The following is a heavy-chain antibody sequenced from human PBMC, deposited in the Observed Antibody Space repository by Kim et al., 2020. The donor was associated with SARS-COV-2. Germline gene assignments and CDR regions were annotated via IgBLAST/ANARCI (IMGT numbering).Heavy chain of an antibody. Sequence: VESLKISCQASGYTFTHHWIGWVCQKPGEGLEWSGTIHPIDSDTKYRPSLQVRATFSADKSIGTAYMYWRSLKASDRPMYFCARGGGDCDVYPWFDLWG. CDR1: GYTFTHHW. CDR3: ARGGGDCDVYPWFDL. D-gene: IGHD2-21*02. J-gene: IGHJ4*01. V-gene: IGHV5-51*01. CDR2: IHPIDSDT.